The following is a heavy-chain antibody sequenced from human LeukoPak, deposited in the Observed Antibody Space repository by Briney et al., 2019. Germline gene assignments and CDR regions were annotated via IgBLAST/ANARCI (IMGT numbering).Heavy chain of an antibody. J-gene: IGHJ4*02. Sequence: GASLQICCKGAGYIFTSYWIGRGRPLGGKGLGWRGIIYPGDSDTRYSPSFQGQVTISADKSISTAYLQWSSLKASDTAMYYCARRRQHYYDSSGQPTYYFDYWGQGTLVTVSS. CDR1: GYIFTSYW. CDR2: IYPGDSDT. D-gene: IGHD3-22*01. V-gene: IGHV5-51*01. CDR3: ARRRQHYYDSSGQPTYYFDY.